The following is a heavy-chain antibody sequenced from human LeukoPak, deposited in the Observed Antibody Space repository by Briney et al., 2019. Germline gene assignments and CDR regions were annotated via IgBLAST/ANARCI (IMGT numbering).Heavy chain of an antibody. CDR2: IMQGESGK. J-gene: IGHJ4*02. V-gene: IGHV3-7*01. CDR1: GFTFSSYW. CDR3: ARGGSSWWPFEN. D-gene: IGHD6-13*01. Sequence: GGSLRLSCAASGFTFSSYWMSWVRQAPGKGLEWVANIMQGESGKYYVDSVKGRFTISRDNAKNSLYLQMNSLRAEDTAVYYCARGGSSWWPFENWGQGTLVTVSS.